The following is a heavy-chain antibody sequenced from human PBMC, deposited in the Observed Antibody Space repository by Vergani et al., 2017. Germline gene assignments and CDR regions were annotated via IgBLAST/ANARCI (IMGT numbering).Heavy chain of an antibody. Sequence: QVQLQESGPGLVKPSETLSLTCAVSGYSICSGYYWGWIRQPPGKGLEWIGSIYHSGSTYYNPSLKSRFTISVDTSKNQFSLKLSSVTAADTAVYYCARVDPGTTSFDYWGQGTLVTVSS. D-gene: IGHD1-7*01. V-gene: IGHV4-38-2*01. CDR2: IYHSGST. J-gene: IGHJ4*02. CDR1: GYSICSGYY. CDR3: ARVDPGTTSFDY.